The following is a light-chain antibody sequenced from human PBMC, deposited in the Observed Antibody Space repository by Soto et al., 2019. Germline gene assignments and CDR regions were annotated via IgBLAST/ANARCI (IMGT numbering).Light chain of an antibody. V-gene: IGLV2-8*01. CDR1: SSDVGGYNY. Sequence: QSALTQPPSASGSLGQSVTISCTGTSSDVGGYNYVSWHQQHPGKAPKLMIYEVTKRPSGVPDRFSGSKSGNTVSLTVSGLQAEDEADYYCSSFAGGGNPVLFGGGTKLTVL. CDR3: SSFAGGGNPVL. CDR2: EVT. J-gene: IGLJ2*01.